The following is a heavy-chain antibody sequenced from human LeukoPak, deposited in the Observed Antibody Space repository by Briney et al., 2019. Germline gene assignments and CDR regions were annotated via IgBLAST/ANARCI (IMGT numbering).Heavy chain of an antibody. V-gene: IGHV2-5*02. J-gene: IGHJ4*02. CDR2: IYWDDDK. CDR3: AHDYGSGSYYVFDY. D-gene: IGHD3-10*01. CDR1: GFSLSTRGVG. Sequence: SGPTLVKPTQTLTLTCTFSGFSLSTRGVGVGWIRQPPGKALEWLALIYWDDDKRYSPSLKSRLTITKDTSKNQVVLTMTNMDPVDTATYYCAHDYGSGSYYVFDYWGQGTLVTVSS.